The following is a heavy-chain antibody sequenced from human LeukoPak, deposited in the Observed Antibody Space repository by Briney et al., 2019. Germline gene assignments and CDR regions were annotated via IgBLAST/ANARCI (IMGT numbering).Heavy chain of an antibody. CDR1: GYSISSGYY. Sequence: SETLSLTCTVSGYSISSGYYWGWIRQSPGKGLEWIGSIYHSGSTYYNPSLKSRVTISVDTSKNQFSLKLSSVTAADTAVYYCARLVGATTWDYYYYYMDVWGKGTTVTVSS. CDR3: ARLVGATTWDYYYYYMDV. J-gene: IGHJ6*03. V-gene: IGHV4-38-2*02. D-gene: IGHD1-26*01. CDR2: IYHSGST.